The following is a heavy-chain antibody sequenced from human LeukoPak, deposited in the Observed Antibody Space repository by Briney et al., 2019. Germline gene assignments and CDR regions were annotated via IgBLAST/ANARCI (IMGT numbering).Heavy chain of an antibody. V-gene: IGHV1-69*13. CDR3: ARVLAAVGGYMDV. J-gene: IGHJ6*03. D-gene: IGHD6-13*01. Sequence: SVKVSCKASGGSFSSYAISWVRQAPGQGLEWMGGIIPIFGTANYAQKFQGRVTITADESTSTAYMELSSLRSEDTAVYYCARVLAAVGGYMDVWGKGTTVTVSS. CDR2: IIPIFGTA. CDR1: GGSFSSYA.